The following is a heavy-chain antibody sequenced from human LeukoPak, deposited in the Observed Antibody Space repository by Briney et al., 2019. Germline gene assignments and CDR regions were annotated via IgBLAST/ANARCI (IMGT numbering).Heavy chain of an antibody. V-gene: IGHV4-30-4*08. CDR3: ARVPPAYPYCGGDCYSTYFDY. D-gene: IGHD2-21*01. CDR1: GGSISRGDYY. CDR2: IYYSGST. Sequence: PSETLSLTCTVSGGSISRGDYYWSWIRQPPGKGLEWIGYIYYSGSTYYNPSLKSRVTISVDTSKNQFSLKLSSVTAADTAVYYCARVPPAYPYCGGDCYSTYFDYWGQGTLVTVSS. J-gene: IGHJ4*02.